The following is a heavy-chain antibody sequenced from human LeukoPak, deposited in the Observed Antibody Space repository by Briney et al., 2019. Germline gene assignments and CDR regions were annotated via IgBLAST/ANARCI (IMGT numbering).Heavy chain of an antibody. CDR1: GFTVSSNY. CDR3: ARGHYYDSSGLDY. V-gene: IGHV3-66*02. Sequence: GGSLRLSCAASGFTVSSNYMNWVRQAPGKGLEWVSVIDSGGRTFYADSVKGRFTISRDNSKNTLYLQMNSLRAEDTAVYYCARGHYYDSSGLDYWAREPWSPSPQ. D-gene: IGHD3-22*01. CDR2: IDSGGRT. J-gene: IGHJ4*02.